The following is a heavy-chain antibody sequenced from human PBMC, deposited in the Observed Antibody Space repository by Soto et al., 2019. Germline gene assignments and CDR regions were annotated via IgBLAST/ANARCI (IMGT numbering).Heavy chain of an antibody. CDR2: TSYDGNNK. CDR3: AKDAGYYDSSGYYYDH. Sequence: QVQLVESGGGVVQPGRSLRLSCAASGFSFSYYAMHWVRQSPGKGLEWVAVTSYDGNNKYYADSVKGRFTISRDNSKNAVEGEGGGLGAEDTAVYYCAKDAGYYDSSGYYYDHWGQGNLVTVSS. J-gene: IGHJ5*02. V-gene: IGHV3-30*18. D-gene: IGHD3-22*01. CDR1: GFSFSYYA.